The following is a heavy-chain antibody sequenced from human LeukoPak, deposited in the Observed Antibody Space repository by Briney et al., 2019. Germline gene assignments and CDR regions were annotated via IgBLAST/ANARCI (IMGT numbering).Heavy chain of an antibody. D-gene: IGHD3-3*01. CDR2: ITGSDDTT. V-gene: IGHV3-23*01. J-gene: IGHJ6*03. CDR1: GFTFSSDA. CDR3: ATLSGVVTSPQLNYYYYMDV. Sequence: GGSLRLSCAASGFTFSSDAMTWVRQAPGEGLEWVSTITGSDDTTYYADSVKGRFTISRDYSKNTVHLQLNNLRAEDTAVYYCATLSGVVTSPQLNYYYYMDVWGKGTTVTVSS.